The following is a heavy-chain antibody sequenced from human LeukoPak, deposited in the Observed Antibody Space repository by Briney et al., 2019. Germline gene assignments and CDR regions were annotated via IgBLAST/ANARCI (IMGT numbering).Heavy chain of an antibody. J-gene: IGHJ4*02. D-gene: IGHD6-13*01. CDR3: ARSHGYSSSYFDY. CDR1: GFTFSSYS. Sequence: GGSLRHSCAASGFTFSSYSMNWVRQAPGKGLEWVSSISSSSYIYYADSVKGRFTISRDNAKNSLYLQMNSLRAEDTAVYYCARSHGYSSSYFDYWGQGTLVTVSS. V-gene: IGHV3-21*01. CDR2: ISSSSYI.